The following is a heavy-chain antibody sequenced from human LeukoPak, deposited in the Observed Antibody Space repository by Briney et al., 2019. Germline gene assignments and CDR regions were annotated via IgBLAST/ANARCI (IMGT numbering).Heavy chain of an antibody. CDR3: ARDRDYGDH. CDR2: ISGNGDST. V-gene: IGHV3-64*01. CDR1: GFTFSTCA. J-gene: IGHJ4*02. Sequence: TGGSLRLSCAASGFTFSTCAMHWVRQAPGKGLEYVAAISGNGDSTYYANSVKGRFTISRDNSKNTLYLQMGSLRPEDMAVYYCARDRDYGDHWGQGTLVTVSS.